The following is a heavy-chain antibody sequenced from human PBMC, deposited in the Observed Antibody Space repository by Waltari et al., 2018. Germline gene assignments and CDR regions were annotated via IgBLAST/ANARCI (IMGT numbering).Heavy chain of an antibody. CDR1: GSRFTNYD. CDR2: MSPNSGHT. J-gene: IGHJ6*02. CDR3: ARMRVDDGMDV. Sequence: QVQLVQSGAEVKKPGASVKVACKASGSRFTNYDINWVRQATGKGLEWMGWMSPNSGHTAYAQNLQGRVTLTTNNSTSTAYLELSSLRSEDTAVYYCARMRVDDGMDVWGQGTTVTVSS. D-gene: IGHD3-9*01. V-gene: IGHV1-8*01.